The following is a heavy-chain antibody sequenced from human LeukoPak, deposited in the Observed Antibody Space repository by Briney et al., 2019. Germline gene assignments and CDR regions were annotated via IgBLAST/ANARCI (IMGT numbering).Heavy chain of an antibody. V-gene: IGHV1-69*06. J-gene: IGHJ6*03. Sequence: ASVKVSCKASGGTFSSYAISWVRQAPGQGLEWMGGIIPIFGTANYAQKFQGRVTITADKSTSTAYMELSSLRSEDTAVYYCARAIRYSSSWSYYYYYMDVWGKGTTVTVSS. CDR2: IIPIFGTA. D-gene: IGHD6-13*01. CDR3: ARAIRYSSSWSYYYYYMDV. CDR1: GGTFSSYA.